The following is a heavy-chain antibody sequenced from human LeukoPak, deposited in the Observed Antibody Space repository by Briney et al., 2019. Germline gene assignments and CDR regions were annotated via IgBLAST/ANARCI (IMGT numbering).Heavy chain of an antibody. Sequence: SETLSLTCTVSGXSISSYYWSWIRQPPGKGLEWIGYISYSGSTNYNPSLKSRVTISADTSKNQVSLTLSSVTAADTAVYYCARHPELYFFDYWGQGTLVTVSS. J-gene: IGHJ4*02. CDR1: GXSISSYY. CDR2: ISYSGST. D-gene: IGHD3-10*01. CDR3: ARHPELYFFDY. V-gene: IGHV4-59*08.